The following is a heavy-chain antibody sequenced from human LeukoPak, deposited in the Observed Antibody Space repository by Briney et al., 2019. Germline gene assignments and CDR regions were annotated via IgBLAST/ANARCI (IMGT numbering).Heavy chain of an antibody. Sequence: KPGGSLRLSCAASGFTFSSYSMNWVRQAPGKGLEWVSSISSSSSYIYYADSVKGRFTISRDNAKNSLYLQMNSLRAEDTAVYYCARYDGGSGPFDYWGQGILVTVSS. CDR3: ARYDGGSGPFDY. CDR1: GFTFSSYS. D-gene: IGHD3-10*01. J-gene: IGHJ4*02. V-gene: IGHV3-21*04. CDR2: ISSSSSYI.